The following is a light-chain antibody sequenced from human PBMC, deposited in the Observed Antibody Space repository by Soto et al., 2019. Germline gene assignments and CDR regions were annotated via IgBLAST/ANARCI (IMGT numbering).Light chain of an antibody. V-gene: IGKV3-15*01. Sequence: EVVMTQSPVTLSVSPGEGATLSCRASQSVISYLAWYQQKPGQAPRLLIYGASTRATDVPARFSGSGSGTEFTLTISSLQPEDFATYYCQQYSIFSLTFGGGTKVEIK. CDR3: QQYSIFSLT. CDR1: QSVISY. J-gene: IGKJ4*01. CDR2: GAS.